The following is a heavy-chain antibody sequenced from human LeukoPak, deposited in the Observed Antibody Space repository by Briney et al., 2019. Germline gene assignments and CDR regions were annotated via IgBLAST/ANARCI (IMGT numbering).Heavy chain of an antibody. D-gene: IGHD1-1*01. J-gene: IGHJ4*02. V-gene: IGHV4-39*01. CDR2: IYYSGST. CDR1: GGSISSSSYY. Sequence: SETLSLTCTVSGGSISSSSYYWGWIRQPPGKGLEWIGSIYYSGSTYYNPSLKSRVTISVDTSKNQFSLKLSSVTAADTAVYYCARHRAGTTSVIFYFDYWGQGTLVTVSS. CDR3: ARHRAGTTSVIFYFDY.